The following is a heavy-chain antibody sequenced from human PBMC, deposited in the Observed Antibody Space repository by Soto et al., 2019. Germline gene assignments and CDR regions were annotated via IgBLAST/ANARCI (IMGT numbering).Heavy chain of an antibody. CDR1: GGSISSGGYY. Sequence: SETLSLTCAVSGGSISSGGYYWSWIRQHPGKGLEWIGYIYYSGSTYYNPSLKSRVTISVDTSKNQFSLKLSSVTAADTAVYYCARDTIAASYYYYGMDVWGQGTTVTVSS. D-gene: IGHD6-13*01. V-gene: IGHV4-31*11. J-gene: IGHJ6*02. CDR2: IYYSGST. CDR3: ARDTIAASYYYYGMDV.